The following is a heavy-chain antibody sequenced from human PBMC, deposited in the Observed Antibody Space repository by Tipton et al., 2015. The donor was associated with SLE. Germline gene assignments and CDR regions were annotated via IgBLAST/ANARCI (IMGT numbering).Heavy chain of an antibody. CDR2: IYYRGST. Sequence: TLSLTCSVSTYSISNGHYWAWVRQPPGKGLEWIGYIYYRGSTNYNPSLKSRVTISVDTSKNQFSLKLSSVTAADTAVYYCARHRREHYTSSSSAFDIWGQGTMVTVSS. CDR1: TYSISNGHY. V-gene: IGHV4-59*11. D-gene: IGHD6-6*01. CDR3: ARHRREHYTSSSSAFDI. J-gene: IGHJ3*02.